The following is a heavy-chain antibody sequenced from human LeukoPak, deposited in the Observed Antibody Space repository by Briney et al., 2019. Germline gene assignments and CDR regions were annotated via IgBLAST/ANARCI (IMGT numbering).Heavy chain of an antibody. CDR2: INWNGGST. D-gene: IGHD3-9*01. J-gene: IGHJ5*02. CDR3: ARGYYDLLTGYPNWFDP. Sequence: GGSLKLSCAASGFTFDDYGMSWVRQAPGKGLEWVSGINWNGGSTGYADSVKGRFTVSRDDAKNSLYLQMNSLRAEDTAFYYCARGYYDLLTGYPNWFDPWGQGTLVTVSS. CDR1: GFTFDDYG. V-gene: IGHV3-20*04.